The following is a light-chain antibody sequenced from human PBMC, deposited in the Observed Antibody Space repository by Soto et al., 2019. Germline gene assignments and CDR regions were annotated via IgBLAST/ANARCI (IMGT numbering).Light chain of an antibody. CDR3: QQYSSYSIT. J-gene: IGKJ4*01. CDR1: QSISSW. V-gene: IGKV1-5*01. CDR2: DAS. Sequence: DIQMTQSPSTLSAAVGDRVTITCRASQSISSWLAWYQQKPGKAPKVLIYDASNLESGVPSRFSGSGSGTEFTLTISSLQPDDFATYYCQQYSSYSITFGGGTKVDIK.